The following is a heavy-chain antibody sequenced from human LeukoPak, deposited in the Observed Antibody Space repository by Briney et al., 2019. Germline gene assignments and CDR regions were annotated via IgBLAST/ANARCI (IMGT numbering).Heavy chain of an antibody. J-gene: IGHJ6*03. CDR2: IYHSGST. CDR3: ARKGGKLELHYYYMDV. Sequence: SETLSLTCTVSGYSISSGYYWGWIRPPPGKGLEGIGSIYHSGSTYYNPSLKSRVTISVDTSKNQFSLKLSSVTAADTAVYYCARKGGKLELHYYYMDVWGKGTTVTVSS. CDR1: GYSISSGYY. V-gene: IGHV4-38-2*02. D-gene: IGHD1-7*01.